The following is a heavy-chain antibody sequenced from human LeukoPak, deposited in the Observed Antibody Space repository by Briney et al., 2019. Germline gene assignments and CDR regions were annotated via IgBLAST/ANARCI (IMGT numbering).Heavy chain of an antibody. CDR2: FGNSA. Sequence: PGGSLRLSCAASGFTFSRYAMSWVRQAPGKGLEWVSTFGNSAHYADSVKGRFTISRDNSKNTLYLQMSSLRADDTDVYYCANHGVYSGSYSMDVWGQGTTVIVSS. D-gene: IGHD1-26*01. CDR3: ANHGVYSGSYSMDV. V-gene: IGHV3-23*01. CDR1: GFTFSRYA. J-gene: IGHJ6*02.